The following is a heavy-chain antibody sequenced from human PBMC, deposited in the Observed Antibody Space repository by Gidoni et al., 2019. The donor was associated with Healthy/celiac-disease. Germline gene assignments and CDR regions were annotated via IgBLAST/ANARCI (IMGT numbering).Heavy chain of an antibody. J-gene: IGHJ3*02. Sequence: QVQLQESGPGLVKPSQTLSLTCTVSGGSISSGSYYWSWIRQPAGKGLEWIGRIYTSGSTNYNPSLKSRVTISVDTSKNQFSLKLSSVTAADTAVYYCARDRYYDSSGYYYVKDAFDIWGQGTMVTVSS. CDR1: GGSISSGSYY. CDR2: IYTSGST. CDR3: ARDRYYDSSGYYYVKDAFDI. D-gene: IGHD3-22*01. V-gene: IGHV4-61*02.